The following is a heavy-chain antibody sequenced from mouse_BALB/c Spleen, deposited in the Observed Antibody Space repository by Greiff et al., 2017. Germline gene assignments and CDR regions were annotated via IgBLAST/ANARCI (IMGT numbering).Heavy chain of an antibody. CDR1: GYSITSDYA. CDR2: ISYSGST. V-gene: IGHV3-2*02. Sequence: EVKLMESGPGLVKPSQSLSLTCTVTGYSITSDYAWNWIRQFPGNKLEWMGYISYSGSTSSNPSLKSRISITRDTSKNQFFLQLNSVTTEDTATYYCARRGLYAMDYWGQGTSVTVSS. J-gene: IGHJ4*01. CDR3: ARRGLYAMDY.